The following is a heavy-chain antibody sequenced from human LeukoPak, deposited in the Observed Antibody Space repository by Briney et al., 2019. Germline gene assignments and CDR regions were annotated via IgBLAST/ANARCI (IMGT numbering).Heavy chain of an antibody. J-gene: IGHJ4*02. CDR2: IRYDGSNK. Sequence: PGGSLRLSCAASGFTFSSYGMHWVRQAPGKGLEWVAFIRYDGSNKYYADSVKGGFTISRDTSKNTLYLQMNSLRAEATAVDYCSRAQGYDFWSGYYIAYWGQGTLVTVSS. CDR1: GFTFSSYG. CDR3: SRAQGYDFWSGYYIAY. D-gene: IGHD3-3*01. V-gene: IGHV3-30*02.